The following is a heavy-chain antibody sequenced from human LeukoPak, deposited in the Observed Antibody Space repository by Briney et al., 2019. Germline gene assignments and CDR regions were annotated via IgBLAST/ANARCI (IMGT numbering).Heavy chain of an antibody. CDR3: ARSNYYDSSGYFGRNAFDI. Sequence: PGGALRLSCAASGVTFDDDGMSWVRQAPGEGLEWGSGINWNGGSTAYADSVKGRFTIPRDNAKNSLYLQMNSLRAEDTALYYCARSNYYDSSGYFGRNAFDIWGQGTMVTVSS. CDR2: INWNGGST. CDR1: GVTFDDDG. V-gene: IGHV3-20*04. J-gene: IGHJ3*02. D-gene: IGHD3-22*01.